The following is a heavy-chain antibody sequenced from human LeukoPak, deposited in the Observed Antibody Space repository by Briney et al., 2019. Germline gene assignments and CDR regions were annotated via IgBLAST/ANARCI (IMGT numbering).Heavy chain of an antibody. J-gene: IGHJ4*02. CDR3: ARAGTTYYYDSSGFPFDY. CDR2: IWYDGSNK. V-gene: IGHV3-33*08. CDR1: GFTFSSYN. Sequence: GGSLRLSCAASGFTFSSYNMHWVRQAPGKGLEWVAVIWYDGSNKYYADSVKGRFTISRDNSKNTLYLQMNSLRAEDTAVYYCARAGTTYYYDSSGFPFDYWGQGTLVTVSS. D-gene: IGHD3-22*01.